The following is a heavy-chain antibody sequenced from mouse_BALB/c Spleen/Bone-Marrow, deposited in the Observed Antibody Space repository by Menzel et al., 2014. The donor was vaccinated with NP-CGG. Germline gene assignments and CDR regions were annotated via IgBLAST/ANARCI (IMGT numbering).Heavy chain of an antibody. CDR2: INPDSNTI. CDR1: RVDFSRYW. CDR3: ARLGYYGSFAY. J-gene: IGHJ3*01. V-gene: IGHV4-1*02. D-gene: IGHD1-2*01. Sequence: ASRVDFSRYWMSWVRQAPGKGLEWIGEINPDSNTINYKPSLKDKFIISRDNAKNTLYLQMSKVRSEDTALYYCARLGYYGSFAYWGQGTLVTVSA.